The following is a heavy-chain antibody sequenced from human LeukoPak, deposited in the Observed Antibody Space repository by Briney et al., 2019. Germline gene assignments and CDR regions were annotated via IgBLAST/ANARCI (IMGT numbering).Heavy chain of an antibody. CDR3: ARQEGYSGYDPFDY. D-gene: IGHD5-12*01. CDR2: IYHSGST. J-gene: IGHJ4*02. Sequence: PSETLSLTCAVSGGSISSGGYSWSWIRQPPGKGLEWVGYIYHSGSTYYNPSLKSRVTISVDRSKNQFSLKLSSVTAADTAVYYCARQEGYSGYDPFDYWGQGTLVTVSS. CDR1: GGSISSGGYS. V-gene: IGHV4-30-2*01.